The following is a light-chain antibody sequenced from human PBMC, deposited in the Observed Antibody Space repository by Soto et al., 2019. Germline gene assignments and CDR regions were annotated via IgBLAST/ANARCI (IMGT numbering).Light chain of an antibody. CDR1: QSVSSSY. J-gene: IGKJ1*01. Sequence: EIVLTQSPGTLSLSPGERATLSCRASQSVSSSYLAWYQQKPGQAPRLLIYGASSRATGIPDRFSGSGSGTDFTITISSLEPEDFAVYYCQQYGISPTFGQGTKVEIK. V-gene: IGKV3-20*01. CDR2: GAS. CDR3: QQYGISPT.